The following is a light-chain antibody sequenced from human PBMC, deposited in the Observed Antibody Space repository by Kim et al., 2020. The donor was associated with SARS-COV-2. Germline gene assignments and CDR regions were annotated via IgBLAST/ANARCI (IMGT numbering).Light chain of an antibody. CDR1: QTVLYSSDNRNY. CDR2: WAT. J-gene: IGKJ1*01. CDR3: QQYYTTPWT. Sequence: ATINCKSSQTVLYSSDNRNYLAWYQQKPGQPPKLLIYWATTRESGVPDRFSGSGSGTDFTLTISSLQAADVAVYYCQQYYTTPWTFGQGTKVDIK. V-gene: IGKV4-1*01.